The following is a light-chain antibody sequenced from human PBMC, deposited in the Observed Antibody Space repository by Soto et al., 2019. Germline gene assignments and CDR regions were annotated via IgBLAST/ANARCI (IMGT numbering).Light chain of an antibody. J-gene: IGKJ2*01. CDR2: KVS. CDR3: MQGTPWPPYT. V-gene: IGKV2-30*01. CDR1: QSLTYSDGNTY. Sequence: DVAMTQSPLSLPVTLGQPASISCRSSQSLTYSDGNTYLNWFHLRPGQSPRRLIYKVSNRDSGVPDRFSGRGSGTDFTLKSSRVEAQDVGVYYCMQGTPWPPYTFGQGTKLEIK.